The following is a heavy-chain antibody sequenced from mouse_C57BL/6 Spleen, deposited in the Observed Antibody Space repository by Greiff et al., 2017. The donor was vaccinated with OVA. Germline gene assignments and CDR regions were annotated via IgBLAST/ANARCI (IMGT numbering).Heavy chain of an antibody. Sequence: QVHVKQPGAELVKPGASVKLSCKASGYTFTSYWMQWVKQRPGQGLEWIGEIDPSDSYTNYNQKFKGKATLTVDTSSSTAYMQLSSLTSEDSAVYYCARFYYGSSYGYWGQGTTLTVSS. CDR1: GYTFTSYW. CDR3: ARFYYGSSYGY. CDR2: IDPSDSYT. J-gene: IGHJ2*01. D-gene: IGHD1-1*01. V-gene: IGHV1-50*01.